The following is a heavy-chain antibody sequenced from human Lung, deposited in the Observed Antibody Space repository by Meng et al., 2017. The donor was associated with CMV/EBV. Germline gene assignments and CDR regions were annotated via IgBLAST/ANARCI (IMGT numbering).Heavy chain of an antibody. V-gene: IGHV6-1*01. CDR2: TYYRSKWYN. CDR1: GDSVSSSSAA. D-gene: IGHD6-13*01. Sequence: SGDSVSSSSAAWTWIRQSPSRGLEWLGRTYYRSKWYNDYAASLKSRVTINPDTSKNHFSLLLNSVTPDDTALYYCTRENSWHDSFDLWGQGTLVTVSS. J-gene: IGHJ4*02. CDR3: TRENSWHDSFDL.